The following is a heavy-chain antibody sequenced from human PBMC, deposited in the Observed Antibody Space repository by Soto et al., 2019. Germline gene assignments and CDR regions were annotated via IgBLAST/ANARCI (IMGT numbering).Heavy chain of an antibody. J-gene: IGHJ6*02. CDR2: IIPIFGTA. D-gene: IGHD5-18*01. CDR3: ASKEDTAMVLSGYYYGMDV. V-gene: IGHV1-69*06. CDR1: GGTFSSYA. Sequence: QVQLVQSGAEVKKPGSSVKVSCKASGGTFSSYAISWVRQAPGQGLEWMGGIIPIFGTANYAQKFQGRVTITADKSTSTAYMELSSLRSEDTAVYYCASKEDTAMVLSGYYYGMDVWGQGTTVSVSS.